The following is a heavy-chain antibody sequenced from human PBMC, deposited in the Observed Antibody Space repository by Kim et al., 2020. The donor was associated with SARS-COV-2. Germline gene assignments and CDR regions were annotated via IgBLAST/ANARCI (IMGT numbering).Heavy chain of an antibody. J-gene: IGHJ4*02. V-gene: IGHV4-39*01. CDR3: VSNYVGYYFDY. D-gene: IGHD4-4*01. CDR2: IYYSGSA. CDR1: GGSISSSGYY. Sequence: SETLSLTCTVSGGSISSSGYYWGWIRQPPGKGLEWFGSIYYSGSAYDNPSLKSRVTISIDTSNNQFSLKLSSVTAADTAMYYCVSNYVGYYFDYWGQGTLVTVSS.